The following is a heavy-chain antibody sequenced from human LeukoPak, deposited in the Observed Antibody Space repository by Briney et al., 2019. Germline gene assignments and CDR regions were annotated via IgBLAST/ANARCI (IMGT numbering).Heavy chain of an antibody. CDR2: IRSKANSYAT. CDR3: TRGPFWYADAFDI. J-gene: IGHJ3*02. CDR1: GFTFSGSA. Sequence: GGSLRLSCAASGFTFSGSAMHWVRQASGKGLEWVGRIRSKANSYATAYAASVKGRFTISRDDSKNTAYLQMNSLKTEDTAVYYCTRGPFWYADAFDIWGQGTMVTVSS. V-gene: IGHV3-73*01. D-gene: IGHD3-3*01.